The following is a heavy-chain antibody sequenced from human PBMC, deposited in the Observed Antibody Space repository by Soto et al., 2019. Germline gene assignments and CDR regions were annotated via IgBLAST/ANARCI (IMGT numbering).Heavy chain of an antibody. CDR3: ASPASRDYFDY. CDR2: IYYGGST. CDR1: GGSISSSSYY. V-gene: IGHV4-39*01. D-gene: IGHD6-6*01. J-gene: IGHJ4*02. Sequence: QLQLQESGPGLVKPSETLSLTCTVSGGSISSSSYYWGWIRQPPGKGLEWIGSIYYGGSTYYNPSLKSRVTISVDTSKNQFSLKLSSVTAADTAVYYCASPASRDYFDYWGQGTLVTVSS.